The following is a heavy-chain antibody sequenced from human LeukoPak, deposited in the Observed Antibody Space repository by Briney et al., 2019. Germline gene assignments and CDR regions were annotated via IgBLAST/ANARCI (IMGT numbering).Heavy chain of an antibody. V-gene: IGHV4-4*07. CDR2: IYTSGST. D-gene: IGHD1-26*01. Sequence: SETLSLTCTVSGGSISSYYWSWIRQPAGKGLEWIGRIYTSGSTNYNPSLKSRVTLSLDTSNNQFSLKLSSVTAADTAVYYCARGASGSYHYFDYWGRGTLVTVSS. CDR1: GGSISSYY. J-gene: IGHJ4*02. CDR3: ARGASGSYHYFDY.